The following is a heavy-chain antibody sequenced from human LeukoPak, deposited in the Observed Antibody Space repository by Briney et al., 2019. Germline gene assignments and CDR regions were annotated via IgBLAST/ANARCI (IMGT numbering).Heavy chain of an antibody. CDR2: IRYDGSNK. Sequence: GGSLRLSCAASGFTFSSYGMHWVRQAPGKGLEWVAFIRYDGSNKYYADSVKGRFTISRDNSKNTLYLQMNSLRAEDTAVYYCAKELKGGAPTYYFDYWGQGTLVPGPS. D-gene: IGHD4-17*01. V-gene: IGHV3-30*02. CDR1: GFTFSSYG. J-gene: IGHJ4*02. CDR3: AKELKGGAPTYYFDY.